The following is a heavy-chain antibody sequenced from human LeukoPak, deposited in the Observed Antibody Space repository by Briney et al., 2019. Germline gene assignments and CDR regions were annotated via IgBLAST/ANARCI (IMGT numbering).Heavy chain of an antibody. Sequence: SETLSLTCAVYGGSFSGYYWSWIRQPPGKGLEWIGEINHSGSTNYNPSLKNRVTISVDTSKNQFSLKLSSVTAADTAVYYCARGSDYDILTGHAFDIWGQGTMVTVSS. CDR3: ARGSDYDILTGHAFDI. CDR2: INHSGST. V-gene: IGHV4-34*01. J-gene: IGHJ3*02. CDR1: GGSFSGYY. D-gene: IGHD3-9*01.